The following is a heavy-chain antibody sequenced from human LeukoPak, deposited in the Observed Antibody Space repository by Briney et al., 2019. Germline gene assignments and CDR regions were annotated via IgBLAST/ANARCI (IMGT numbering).Heavy chain of an antibody. CDR1: GGSFSGYF. CDR3: ARAPVTTANCFDP. CDR2: INHRGST. J-gene: IGHJ5*02. D-gene: IGHD4-11*01. V-gene: IGHV4-34*01. Sequence: SETLSLTCAVYGGSFSGYFWSWIRQTPGKGLEWIGEINHRGSTNYSPSLKSRVTFSVDTSKNQFSLKLSSVTAADTGVYFCARAPVTTANCFDPWGQGTLVTVSS.